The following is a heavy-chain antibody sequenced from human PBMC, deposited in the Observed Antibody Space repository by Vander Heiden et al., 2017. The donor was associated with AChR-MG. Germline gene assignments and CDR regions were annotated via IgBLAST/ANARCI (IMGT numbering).Heavy chain of an antibody. CDR1: GFTFSSYS. J-gene: IGHJ1*01. CDR3: AKGTDSYGYHSDI. V-gene: IGHV3-23*01. CDR2: ISGSGTNT. Sequence: EVHLLHSGGGLVQPGGSLRLSCAASGFTFSSYSMIWVRQAPGKGLEWVSAISGSGTNTYYGGSVKGRFTISRDNSKNTVFLQMHSLRAEDTAVYYCAKGTDSYGYHSDIWGQGSLVTGSS. D-gene: IGHD6-25*01.